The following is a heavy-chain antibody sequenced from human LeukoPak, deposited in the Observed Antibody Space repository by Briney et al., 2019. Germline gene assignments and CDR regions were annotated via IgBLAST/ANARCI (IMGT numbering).Heavy chain of an antibody. D-gene: IGHD6-19*01. CDR1: GGSISSSSYY. CDR3: ASEPSSGWYAKPDY. J-gene: IGHJ4*02. Sequence: SETLSLTCTVSGGSISSSSYYWGWIRQPPGKGLEWIGSIYYSGSTYYNPSLKSRVTISVDTSKNQFSLKLSSVTAADTAVYYCASEPSSGWYAKPDYWGQGTLVTVSS. V-gene: IGHV4-39*07. CDR2: IYYSGST.